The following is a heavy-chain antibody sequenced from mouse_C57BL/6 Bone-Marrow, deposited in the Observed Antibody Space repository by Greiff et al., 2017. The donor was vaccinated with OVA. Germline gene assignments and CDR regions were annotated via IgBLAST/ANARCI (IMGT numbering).Heavy chain of an antibody. J-gene: IGHJ3*01. V-gene: IGHV2-6*01. CDR3: ASSSIITTGGGFAY. D-gene: IGHD1-1*01. Sequence: VQVVESGPGLVAPSQSLSITCTVSGFSLTSYGVDWVRQSPGKGLEWLGVIWGVGSTNYNSALKSRLSISKDNSKSQVFLKMNSLQTDDTAMYYCASSSIITTGGGFAYWGQGTLVTVSA. CDR2: IWGVGST. CDR1: GFSLTSYG.